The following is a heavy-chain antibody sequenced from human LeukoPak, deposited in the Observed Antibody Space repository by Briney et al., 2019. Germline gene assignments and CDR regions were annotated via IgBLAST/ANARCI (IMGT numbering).Heavy chain of an antibody. CDR1: GFTFSSYG. D-gene: IGHD3-22*01. Sequence: GSLRLSCAASGFTFSSYGMSWVRQAPGKGLEWVSAISGSGGSTYYADSVKGRFTISRDNSKNTLYLQMNSLRAEDTAVYYCAKVSRITMIVVVNPFDYWGQGTLVTVSS. V-gene: IGHV3-23*01. CDR2: ISGSGGST. CDR3: AKVSRITMIVVVNPFDY. J-gene: IGHJ4*02.